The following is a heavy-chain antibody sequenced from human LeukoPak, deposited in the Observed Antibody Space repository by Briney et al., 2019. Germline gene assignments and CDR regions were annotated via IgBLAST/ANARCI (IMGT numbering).Heavy chain of an antibody. J-gene: IGHJ4*02. CDR2: INPNSGGT. V-gene: IGHV1-2*02. D-gene: IGHD3-22*01. CDR1: GYTFTGYY. CDR3: ARVDSSTYSSPFDC. Sequence: GASVKVPCKGFGYTFTGYYMHWVRQAPGQGLEWMGWINPNSGGTNYAQKFQGRVTMTRDTSIITAYMELSRLTSDDTAVYYCARVDSSTYSSPFDCWGQGSLVTVSS.